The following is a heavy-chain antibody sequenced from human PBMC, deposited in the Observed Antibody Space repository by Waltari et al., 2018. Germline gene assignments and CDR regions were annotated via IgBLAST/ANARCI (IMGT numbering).Heavy chain of an antibody. D-gene: IGHD4-17*01. V-gene: IGHV4-38-2*01. CDR3: ARLDYGDEYYVDY. CDR2: IYHSGST. CDR1: GYSISSGYY. J-gene: IGHJ4*02. Sequence: QVQLQESGPGLVKPSETLSLTCAVSGYSISSGYYWGWIRQPPGKGLEWIGSIYHSGSTYYNPSLKSRVTISVDTSKNQFSLKLSSVTAADTAVYYCARLDYGDEYYVDYWGQGTLVTVSS.